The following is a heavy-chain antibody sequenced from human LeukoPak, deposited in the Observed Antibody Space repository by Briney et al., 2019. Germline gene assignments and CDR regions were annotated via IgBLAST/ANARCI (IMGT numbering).Heavy chain of an antibody. D-gene: IGHD2-15*01. CDR1: GGSISSYY. Sequence: SETLSLTCTVSGGSISSYYWSWIRQPPGKGLEWIGYIYYSGSTNYNPSLKSRVTISVDTSKNQFSLKLSSVTAADTAVYYCAREVGYCSGGSCYSYFDYWGQGTLVTVSS. CDR3: AREVGYCSGGSCYSYFDY. V-gene: IGHV4-59*01. J-gene: IGHJ4*02. CDR2: IYYSGST.